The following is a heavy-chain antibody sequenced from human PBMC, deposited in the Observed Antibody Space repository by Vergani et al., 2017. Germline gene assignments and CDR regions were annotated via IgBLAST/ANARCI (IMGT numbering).Heavy chain of an antibody. D-gene: IGHD2-2*01. CDR3: ARGGYCSSTSCYSGSELDY. J-gene: IGHJ4*02. CDR2: INHSGST. Sequence: QVQLQQWGAGLLKPSETLSLTCAVYGGSFSGYYLSWIRQPPGKGLEWIGEINHSGSTNYNPSRKSRVTISVDTSKNQFSLKLSSVTAADTAVYDCARGGYCSSTSCYSGSELDYWGQGTLVTVSS. CDR1: GGSFSGYY. V-gene: IGHV4-34*01.